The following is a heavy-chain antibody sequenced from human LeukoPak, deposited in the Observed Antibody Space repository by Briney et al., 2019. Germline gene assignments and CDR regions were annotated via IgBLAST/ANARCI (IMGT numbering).Heavy chain of an antibody. V-gene: IGHV6-1*01. J-gene: IGHJ6*02. CDR2: AYYRSKWYS. D-gene: IGHD2-15*01. CDR3: ARDVVVVLAAVVAASYGMDV. Sequence: SQTLSLTCALSGDSVSSNSAAWSWIRQSPSRGFEWLGRAYYRSKWYSDYAESVKSRITINPDTSKNQFSLQMNSVTPEDTAVYYCARDVVVVLAAVVAASYGMDVWGQGTTVTVSS. CDR1: GDSVSSNSAA.